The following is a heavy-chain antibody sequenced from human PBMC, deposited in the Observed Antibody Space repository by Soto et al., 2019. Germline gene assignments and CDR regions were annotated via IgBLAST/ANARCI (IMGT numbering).Heavy chain of an antibody. D-gene: IGHD3-3*01. CDR2: IYWDDDK. CDR1: GFSLTTSGVG. J-gene: IGHJ4*02. V-gene: IGHV2-5*02. CDR3: AHRVLRTVFGLVTTTAIYFDF. Sequence: QITLNASGPTVVRPTETLTLTCRFSGFSLTTSGVGVGWIRQSPGKAPEWLALIYWDDDKRYSASLKSRLTITKDTSKNQVVLTVSDVDPTDTATYYCAHRVLRTVFGLVTTTAIYFDFWGQGTPVAVSS.